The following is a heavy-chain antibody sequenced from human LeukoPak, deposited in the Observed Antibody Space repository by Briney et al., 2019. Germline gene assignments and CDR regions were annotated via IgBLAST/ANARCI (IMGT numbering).Heavy chain of an antibody. CDR2: ISSSGSTI. CDR1: GFAFSQYS. J-gene: IGHJ3*01. Sequence: GGSLRLSCAASGFAFSQYSMNWVRQAPGKGPECVSYISSSGSTIYYADSVKGRFTISRDNTMDSLYLQMHSLRAEDTAIYYCVKDIAVTSFDVFDVWGQGTMVTVSS. D-gene: IGHD6-19*01. V-gene: IGHV3-48*04. CDR3: VKDIAVTSFDVFDV.